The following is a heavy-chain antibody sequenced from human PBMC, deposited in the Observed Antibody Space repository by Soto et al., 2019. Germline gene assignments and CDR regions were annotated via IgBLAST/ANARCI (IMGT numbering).Heavy chain of an antibody. V-gene: IGHV3-7*03. Sequence: GGSLRLSCAASGFTFSSYWMSWVRQAPGKGLEWVANIKQDGSEKYYVDSVKGRFTISRDNAKNSLYLQMNSLSAEDTAVYYCARDQLTADDAFDIWGQGTMVTVSS. CDR2: IKQDGSEK. CDR1: GFTFSSYW. J-gene: IGHJ3*02. D-gene: IGHD1-1*01. CDR3: ARDQLTADDAFDI.